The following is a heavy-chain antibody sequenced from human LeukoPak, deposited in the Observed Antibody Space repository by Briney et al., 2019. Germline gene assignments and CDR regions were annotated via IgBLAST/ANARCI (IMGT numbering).Heavy chain of an antibody. CDR1: GFTFSTFA. Sequence: GGSLRLSCAASGFTFSTFAMSWVRQAPGKGLEWVSAISGSGGSTNYADSVKGRVTVSRDNSKSTLYLQMNSLRAEDTAVYYCAKSSYYDSSGYYREYYFDYWGQGTLVTVSS. CDR2: ISGSGGST. D-gene: IGHD3-22*01. CDR3: AKSSYYDSSGYYREYYFDY. J-gene: IGHJ4*02. V-gene: IGHV3-23*01.